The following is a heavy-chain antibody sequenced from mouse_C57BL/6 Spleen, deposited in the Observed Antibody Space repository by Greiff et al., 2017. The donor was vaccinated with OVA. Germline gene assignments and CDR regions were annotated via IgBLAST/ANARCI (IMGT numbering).Heavy chain of an antibody. CDR3: ARVPRYYGSSLWYFDV. Sequence: QVQLKQSGAELARPGASVKLSCKASGYTFTSYGISWVKQRTGQGLEWIGEIYPRSGNTYYNEKFKGKATLTADKSSSTAYMELRSLTSEDSAVYFCARVPRYYGSSLWYFDVWGTGTTVTVSS. V-gene: IGHV1-81*01. CDR2: IYPRSGNT. CDR1: GYTFTSYG. J-gene: IGHJ1*03. D-gene: IGHD1-1*01.